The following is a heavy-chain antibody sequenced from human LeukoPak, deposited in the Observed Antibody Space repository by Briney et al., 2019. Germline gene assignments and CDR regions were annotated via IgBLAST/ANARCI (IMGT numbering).Heavy chain of an antibody. V-gene: IGHV4-59*11. D-gene: IGHD6-6*01. CDR3: ARGSSSSVWYYYYYYMDV. CDR1: GGSISRHY. J-gene: IGHJ6*03. CDR2: IYYSGST. Sequence: SETLSLTCTVSGGSISRHYWSWIRQPPGKGLEWIGYIYYSGSTNYNPSLKSRVTISVDTSKNQFSLKLSSVTAADTAVYYCARGSSSSVWYYYYYYMDVWGKGTTVTVSS.